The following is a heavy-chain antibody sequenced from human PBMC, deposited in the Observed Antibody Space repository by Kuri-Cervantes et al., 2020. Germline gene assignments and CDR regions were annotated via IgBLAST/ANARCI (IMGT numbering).Heavy chain of an antibody. CDR1: GFTLSNYD. J-gene: IGHJ3*02. V-gene: IGHV3-13*04. Sequence: GGSLKISCAASGFTLSNYDMHWVRQATGKGLEWVSGVGIAGDTYYTGSVKGRFTVSREHAKNSLYLQMTSLRAGDTAVYYCARVATNAFDIWGRGTMVTVSS. CDR2: VGIAGDT. D-gene: IGHD4-11*01. CDR3: ARVATNAFDI.